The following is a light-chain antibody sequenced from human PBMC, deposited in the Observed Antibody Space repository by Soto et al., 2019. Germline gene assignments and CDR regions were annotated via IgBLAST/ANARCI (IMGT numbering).Light chain of an antibody. Sequence: EIVLTLSPATLSVSPGEGSTLSCMASQSIDGNLAWYQQRPGQAPRLLINAASTRATGVPARFSGSGSGTDFTLTVSSLQSEDFAVYYCQQYDKWPPTFGQGTKVDIK. CDR1: QSIDGN. CDR2: AAS. V-gene: IGKV3-15*01. CDR3: QQYDKWPPT. J-gene: IGKJ1*01.